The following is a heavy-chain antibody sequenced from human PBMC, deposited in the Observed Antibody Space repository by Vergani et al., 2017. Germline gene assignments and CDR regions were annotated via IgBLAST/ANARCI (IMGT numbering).Heavy chain of an antibody. Sequence: QVALKESGPVLVKPTETLTLTCTVSGFSLSDGRMGVSWIRQSPGKALEWLAHIFSNDEKSYSTSLKGRLTISKDTSKSQVVLTMTNMEPVDTATYYCAWTMVLQADYWGQGTLVTVSS. CDR2: IFSNDEK. D-gene: IGHD2/OR15-2a*01. CDR1: GFSLSDGRMG. CDR3: AWTMVLQADY. J-gene: IGHJ4*02. V-gene: IGHV2-26*01.